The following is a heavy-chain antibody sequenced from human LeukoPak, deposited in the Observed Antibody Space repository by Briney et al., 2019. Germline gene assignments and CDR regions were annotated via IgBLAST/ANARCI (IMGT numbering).Heavy chain of an antibody. V-gene: IGHV1-69*06. J-gene: IGHJ4*02. CDR2: IIPIFGTA. CDR1: GGTFSSYA. Sequence: GSSVKVSCKASGGTFSSYAISWVRQAPGQGLEWMGGIIPIFGTANYAQKFQGRVTITADKSTSTAYMELSSLRSEDTAVYYCVRVRSLRYFDWPYDYWGQGTLVTVSS. CDR3: VRVRSLRYFDWPYDY. D-gene: IGHD3-9*01.